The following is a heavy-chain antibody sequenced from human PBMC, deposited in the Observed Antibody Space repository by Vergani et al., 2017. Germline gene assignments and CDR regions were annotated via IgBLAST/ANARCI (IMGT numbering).Heavy chain of an antibody. J-gene: IGHJ3*02. D-gene: IGHD3-3*01. V-gene: IGHV3-23*01. CDR2: ISGSGGST. CDR3: AKDRITIVGVVIDAFDI. Sequence: EVQLLESGGGLVQPGGSLRLSCAASGFTFSSYAMSWVRQAPGKGLEWVSAISGSGGSTYYADSVKGRFTISRDNSKNTLYLQMNSLRAEDTAVYYCAKDRITIVGVVIDAFDIWGQGTMVTVSS. CDR1: GFTFSSYA.